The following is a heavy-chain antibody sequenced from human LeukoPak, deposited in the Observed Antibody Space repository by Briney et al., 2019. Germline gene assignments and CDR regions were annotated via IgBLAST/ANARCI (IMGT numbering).Heavy chain of an antibody. V-gene: IGHV4-59*01. D-gene: IGHD1-1*01. J-gene: IGHJ5*02. CDR3: AREGTAGTNLNWFDP. Sequence: SETLSLTCTVSGGSISSYYWSWIWKPPVKGLGWRGYISYSVSTNFNPSLKSRATISVDTSNNQFYLKLSSVTAADTAVYYCAREGTAGTNLNWFDPWGQGTLVTVSS. CDR2: ISYSVST. CDR1: GGSISSYY.